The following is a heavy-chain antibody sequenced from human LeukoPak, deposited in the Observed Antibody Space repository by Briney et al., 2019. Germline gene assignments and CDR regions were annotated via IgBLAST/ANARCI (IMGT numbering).Heavy chain of an antibody. CDR1: GGSISSSSYY. Sequence: SETLSLTCTVSGGSISSSSYYWGWIRQPPGKGLEWIGSIYYSGSTYYNPSLKSRVTISVDTSKNQFSLKLSSVTAADTAVYYCARGRAWGSYYYFYLDVWGKGTTVTISS. V-gene: IGHV4-39*07. CDR2: IYYSGST. CDR3: ARGRAWGSYYYFYLDV. D-gene: IGHD3-16*01. J-gene: IGHJ6*03.